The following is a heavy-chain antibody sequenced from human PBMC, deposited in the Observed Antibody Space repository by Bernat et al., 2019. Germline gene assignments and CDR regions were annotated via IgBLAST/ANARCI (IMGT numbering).Heavy chain of an antibody. Sequence: EVQLVESGGALVQPGGSLRLSCAASGFSFSSYGMSWVRQAPGKGLEWVSAISGSGGSTYYADSVKGRFTISRDNSKNTLYLQMNSLRAEDTAVYYCAKDGLPAPGYYFDYWGQGTLVTVSS. CDR2: ISGSGGST. V-gene: IGHV3-23*04. J-gene: IGHJ4*02. CDR1: GFSFSSYG. CDR3: AKDGLPAPGYYFDY.